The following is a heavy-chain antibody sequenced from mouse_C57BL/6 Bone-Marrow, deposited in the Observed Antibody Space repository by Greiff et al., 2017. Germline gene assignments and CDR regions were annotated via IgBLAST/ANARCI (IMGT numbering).Heavy chain of an antibody. CDR3: ARYDIHYAMDY. CDR1: GYTFTDYS. J-gene: IGHJ4*01. CDR2: INPNNGGT. D-gene: IGHD2-3*01. V-gene: IGHV1-26*01. Sequence: EVKLQQSGPELVKPGASVKISCKASGYTFTDYSMNWVKQSHGKSLEWIGDINPNNGGTSYNQKFKGKATLTVDKSSSTAYMELRSLTSEDSAVYYCARYDIHYAMDYWGQGTSVTVSS.